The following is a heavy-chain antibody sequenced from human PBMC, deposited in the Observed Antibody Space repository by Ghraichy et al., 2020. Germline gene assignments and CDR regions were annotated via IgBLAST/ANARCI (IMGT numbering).Heavy chain of an antibody. D-gene: IGHD5-24*01. Sequence: SQTLSLTCTVSGGSMSSYYWSWIRQPPGKGLEWIGYIYYSGSPNYNPSLKSRVTISVDTSKKQFSLKLSSVTAADTAVYFCARGLGGYNRDDLYYYYYMDVWGKGTTVTVSS. CDR3: ARGLGGYNRDDLYYYYYMDV. CDR2: IYYSGSP. V-gene: IGHV4-59*08. CDR1: GGSMSSYY. J-gene: IGHJ6*03.